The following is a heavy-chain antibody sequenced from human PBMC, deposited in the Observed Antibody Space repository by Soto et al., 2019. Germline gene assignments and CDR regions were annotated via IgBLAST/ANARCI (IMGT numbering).Heavy chain of an antibody. V-gene: IGHV3-7*03. J-gene: IGHJ4*02. CDR2: IRQDGGAQ. D-gene: IGHD3-10*01. CDR1: GFTFTTYW. Sequence: EVQLVESGGGLAQPGGSLRLSCVASGFTFTTYWMSWVRQAPGKGLEWVANIRQDGGAQYYVDSVKGRFTISRDNAKNSVYLQMDSLRAEDTAVDYCVRGGHGSGSYLGSYWGQGILVTVSS. CDR3: VRGGHGSGSYLGSY.